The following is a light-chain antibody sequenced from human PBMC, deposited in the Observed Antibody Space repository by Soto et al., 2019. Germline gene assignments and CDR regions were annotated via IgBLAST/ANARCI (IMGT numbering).Light chain of an antibody. V-gene: IGLV2-14*03. CDR1: DSDIGVYNY. CDR2: DVT. J-gene: IGLJ2*01. CDR3: SSYANYNVV. Sequence: QSALTQPASVSGSPGQSITIYCTGTDSDIGVYNYVSWYQQYPGKAPKLMIYDVTNRPSGVSNRFSGSKSGNMASLTISGLQAEDEADYYCSSYANYNVVFGGGTQLTVL.